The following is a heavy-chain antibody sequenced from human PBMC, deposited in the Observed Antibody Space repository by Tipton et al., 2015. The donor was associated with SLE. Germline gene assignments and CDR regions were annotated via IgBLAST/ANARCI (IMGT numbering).Heavy chain of an antibody. CDR3: ARLPVVYYYYMDV. CDR2: INHSGST. J-gene: IGHJ6*03. CDR1: GGSFSGYY. Sequence: LRLSCAVYGGSFSGYYWSWIRQPPGKGLEWIGEINHSGSTNYNPSLKSRVTISVDTSKNQFSLKLSSVTAADMAVYYCARLPVVYYYYMDVWGKGTTVTVSS. D-gene: IGHD4-23*01. V-gene: IGHV4-34*01.